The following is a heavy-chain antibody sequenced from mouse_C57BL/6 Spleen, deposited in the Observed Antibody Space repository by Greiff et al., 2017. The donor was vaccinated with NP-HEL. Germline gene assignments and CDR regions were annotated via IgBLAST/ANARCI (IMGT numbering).Heavy chain of an antibody. J-gene: IGHJ2*01. V-gene: IGHV3-6*01. D-gene: IGHD1-1*01. Sequence: ESGPGLVKPSQSLSLTCSVTGYSITSGYYWNWIRQFPGNKLEWMGYISYDGSNNYNPSLKNRISITRDTSKNQFFLKLNSVTTEDTATYYCASGGVYYGSSPFDYWGQGTTLTVSS. CDR1: GYSITSGYY. CDR3: ASGGVYYGSSPFDY. CDR2: ISYDGSN.